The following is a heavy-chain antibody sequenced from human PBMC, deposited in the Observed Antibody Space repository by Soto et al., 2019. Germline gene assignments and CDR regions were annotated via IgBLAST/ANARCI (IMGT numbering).Heavy chain of an antibody. V-gene: IGHV3-30*18. Sequence: PGGSLRLSCAASEFTFSNYAMSWVRQAPGKGLEWVAVISYDGSNKYYADSVKGRFTISRDNSKNTLYLQMNSLRAEDTAVYYCAKDPAPLLVPAASYNWFDPWGQGTLVTVSS. J-gene: IGHJ5*02. CDR2: ISYDGSNK. CDR1: EFTFSNYA. CDR3: AKDPAPLLVPAASYNWFDP. D-gene: IGHD2-2*01.